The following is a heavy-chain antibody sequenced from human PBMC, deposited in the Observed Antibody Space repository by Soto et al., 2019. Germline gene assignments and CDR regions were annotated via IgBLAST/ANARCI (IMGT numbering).Heavy chain of an antibody. CDR3: AREMATITEIDY. Sequence: EVQLVESGGGLVQPGGSLRLSCAASGFSFNTYSMNWVRQAPGKGLEWVSYISWSNSTTYYADSVKGRFTISRDNAKNSLYLQMNSLTDEDTAVYYCAREMATITEIDYWGQGTLVTVSS. V-gene: IGHV3-48*02. D-gene: IGHD5-12*01. CDR2: ISWSNSTT. J-gene: IGHJ4*02. CDR1: GFSFNTYS.